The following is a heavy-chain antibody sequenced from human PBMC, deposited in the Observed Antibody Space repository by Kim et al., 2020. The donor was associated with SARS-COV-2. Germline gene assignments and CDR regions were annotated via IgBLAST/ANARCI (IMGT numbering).Heavy chain of an antibody. CDR3: ARDIGAYYYGSRSYPVDY. CDR1: GYPFTTYG. D-gene: IGHD3-10*01. CDR2: ISAYNGNT. J-gene: IGHJ4*02. Sequence: ASVKVSCKASGYPFTTYGISWVRQAPGQGLEWMGWISAYNGNTNYAQKLQGRVTMTTDTSTSTAYMVLRSLRSDDTAVYYCARDIGAYYYGSRSYPVDYWGQGTLVTVSS. V-gene: IGHV1-18*01.